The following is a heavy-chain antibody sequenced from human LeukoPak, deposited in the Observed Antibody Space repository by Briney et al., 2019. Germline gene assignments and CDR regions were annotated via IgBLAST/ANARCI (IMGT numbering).Heavy chain of an antibody. CDR1: GFIFSDYY. V-gene: IGHV3-11*01. CDR3: ARDGDYYFDY. Sequence: GGSLRLSCAASGFIFSDYYMSWIRQAPGKGLEWVSFISDGGRPLHYADSVKGRFTISRDNAKNSLYLQMNSLRAEDTAVYYCARDGDYYFDYWGQGTLVTVSS. CDR2: ISDGGRPL. J-gene: IGHJ4*02. D-gene: IGHD4-17*01.